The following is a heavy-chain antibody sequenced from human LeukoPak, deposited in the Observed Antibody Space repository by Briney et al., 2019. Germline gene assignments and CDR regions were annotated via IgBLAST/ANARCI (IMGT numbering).Heavy chain of an antibody. D-gene: IGHD3-9*01. J-gene: IGHJ5*02. Sequence: SETLSLTCTVSGGSISSYYWSWIRQPPGKGLEWIGEINHSGSTNYNPSLKSRVTISVDTSKNQFSLKLSSVTAADTAVYYCARGTVETYYDILTGYHNWFDPWGQGTLVTVSS. CDR1: GGSISSYY. CDR3: ARGTVETYYDILTGYHNWFDP. V-gene: IGHV4-34*01. CDR2: INHSGST.